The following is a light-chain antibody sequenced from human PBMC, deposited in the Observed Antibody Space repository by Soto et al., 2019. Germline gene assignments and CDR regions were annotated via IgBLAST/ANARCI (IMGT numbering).Light chain of an antibody. CDR2: AAS. CDR1: QGIGND. J-gene: IGKJ1*01. V-gene: IGKV1-39*01. CDR3: QQSYSTTWT. Sequence: DIQVTLSQSSLSASVGDSVTITCRASQGIGNDLGWYQQKPGKAPKLLIYAASSLQSGVPSRFSGSGSGTDFTLTISSLKAEDCATYYCQQSYSTTWTFGQGTKVDIK.